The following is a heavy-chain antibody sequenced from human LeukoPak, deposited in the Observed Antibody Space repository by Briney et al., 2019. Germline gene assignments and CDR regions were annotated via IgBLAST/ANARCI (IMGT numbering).Heavy chain of an antibody. J-gene: IGHJ4*02. CDR3: ATDLGGHAYYFDY. CDR2: IGGSGGST. D-gene: IGHD5-12*01. Sequence: PGGSLRLSCAASGFTFSSYAMSWVRQAPGKGLEWVSTIGGSGGSTYYPDSVKGRFTISRDNSKNTLYLQMNSLRAEDTAVYYCATDLGGHAYYFDYWGQGTLVTVSS. CDR1: GFTFSSYA. V-gene: IGHV3-23*01.